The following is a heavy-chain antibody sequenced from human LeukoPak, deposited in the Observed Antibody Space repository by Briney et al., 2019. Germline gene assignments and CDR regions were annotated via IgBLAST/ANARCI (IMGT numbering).Heavy chain of an antibody. D-gene: IGHD6-25*01. J-gene: IGHJ4*02. CDR1: GGSISTYY. V-gene: IGHV4-59*12. Sequence: PSETLSLTCTVSGGSISTYYWTWIRQPPGKGLEWIGSIYHSGSTYYNPSLKSRVTISVDTSKNQFSLKLNSVTAADTAFYYCARDSSATQSFDYWGQGTLVTVSS. CDR3: ARDSSATQSFDY. CDR2: IYHSGST.